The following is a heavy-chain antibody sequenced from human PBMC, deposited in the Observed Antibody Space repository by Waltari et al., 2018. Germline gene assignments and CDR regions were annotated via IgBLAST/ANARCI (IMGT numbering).Heavy chain of an antibody. D-gene: IGHD6-13*01. Sequence: EAQLVEYGGGSVQPGGSLRLSCAAYGSTFSAYWMHWVRQAPGKGLVWVSYISNDGSTAYADAVKGRFTISRDNAQSTLYLQMNSLRAEDTAVYYCARWHYSSSNYWGQGTLVTVSS. J-gene: IGHJ4*02. V-gene: IGHV3-74*01. CDR2: ISNDGST. CDR1: GSTFSAYW. CDR3: ARWHYSSSNY.